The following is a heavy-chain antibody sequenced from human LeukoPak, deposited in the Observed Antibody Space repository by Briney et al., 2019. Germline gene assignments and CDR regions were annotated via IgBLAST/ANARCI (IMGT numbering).Heavy chain of an antibody. CDR2: ILYSGSS. J-gene: IGHJ4*02. Sequence: PSETLSLTCTISGGSINSYYWSWIRQPPGKGLEYIGYILYSGSSNYNPSLKSRVSISIDTSKNQFSLKLRSVTAADTAVYYCAGQVGDMRFDFWSQGILVTVSS. D-gene: IGHD1-26*01. V-gene: IGHV4-59*08. CDR1: GGSINSYY. CDR3: AGQVGDMRFDF.